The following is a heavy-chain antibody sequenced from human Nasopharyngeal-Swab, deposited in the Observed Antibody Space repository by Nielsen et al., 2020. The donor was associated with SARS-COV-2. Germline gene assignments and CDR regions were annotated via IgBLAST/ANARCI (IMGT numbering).Heavy chain of an antibody. CDR2: ISAYNGNT. J-gene: IGHJ3*02. Sequence: ASVKASCKASGYTFTSYGISWVRQAPGQGLEWMGWISAYNGNTNYAQKLQGRVTMTTDTSTSTAYMELRSLRSDDTAVYYCARSATPADAFDIWGQGTMVTVSS. CDR1: GYTFTSYG. D-gene: IGHD5-12*01. CDR3: ARSATPADAFDI. V-gene: IGHV1-18*01.